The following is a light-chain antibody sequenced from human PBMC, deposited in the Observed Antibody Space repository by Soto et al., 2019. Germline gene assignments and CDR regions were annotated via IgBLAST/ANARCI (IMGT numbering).Light chain of an antibody. V-gene: IGLV2-14*01. Sequence: QSALTQHASVSGSPGQSVTISCTGPRSDIGDSNFISWYQHSPGKAPRLLIYEVNNRPSGVSKRFSGSKAGNTASLTISGLLDDDEADYFCASFRSGTILVFGSGTKVTVL. CDR2: EVN. CDR1: RSDIGDSNF. J-gene: IGLJ1*01. CDR3: ASFRSGTILV.